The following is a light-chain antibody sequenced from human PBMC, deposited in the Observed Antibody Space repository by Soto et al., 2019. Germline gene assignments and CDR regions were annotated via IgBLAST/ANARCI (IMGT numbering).Light chain of an antibody. Sequence: DIQMTQSPSSVSASVGDRVTITCRASQGINSWLAWYQQKPGKAPKLLISAASSLQSGVPSRFSGSGSGRDFTLTISSLETEEFATDYCPLEYIVPFAFGGGTKVEIK. J-gene: IGKJ4*01. CDR1: QGINSW. V-gene: IGKV1-12*01. CDR2: AAS. CDR3: PLEYIVPFA.